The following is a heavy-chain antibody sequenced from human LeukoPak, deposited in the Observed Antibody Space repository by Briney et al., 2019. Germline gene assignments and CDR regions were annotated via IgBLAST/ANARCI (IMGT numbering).Heavy chain of an antibody. V-gene: IGHV3-23*01. CDR1: GFTFSSYA. Sequence: GGSLRLSCAASGFTFSSYAMTWVRQAPGKGLEWVSTISAGGGTIFYAGSVKGRFTISRDNSKNTLYLQLSSLRAEDTAVYYCAKGEQRWLQLCYFDYWGQGTLVTVSS. CDR3: AKGEQRWLQLCYFDY. J-gene: IGHJ4*02. D-gene: IGHD5-24*01. CDR2: ISAGGGTI.